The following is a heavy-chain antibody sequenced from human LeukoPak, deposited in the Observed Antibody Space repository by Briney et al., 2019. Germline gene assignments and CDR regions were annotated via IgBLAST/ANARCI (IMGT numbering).Heavy chain of an antibody. CDR1: GFTVSSYA. Sequence: GGSLRLSCAASGFTVSSYAMTWVRRAPGKGLGWVSTVRGSGSGTYYADSVKGRFTISRDNSKNTLYLQINSLRAEDTAVYYCARGIRNFDCWGQGTLVTVSS. CDR3: ARGIRNFDC. V-gene: IGHV3-23*01. D-gene: IGHD2/OR15-2a*01. J-gene: IGHJ4*02. CDR2: VRGSGSGT.